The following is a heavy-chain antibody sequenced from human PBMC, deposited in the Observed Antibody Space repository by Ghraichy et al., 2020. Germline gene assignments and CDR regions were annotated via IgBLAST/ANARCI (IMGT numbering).Heavy chain of an antibody. V-gene: IGHV3-23*01. J-gene: IGHJ3*02. CDR3: AKGGWGRGVAATDAFDI. CDR1: RFTFSDYA. D-gene: IGHD6-19*01. Sequence: LSLTCAASRFTFSDYAMSWVRQAPGKGLEWVSGISGSGDYSDYADSVKGRFTISRDNAKNTIYLQMDSLRAEDTAEYYCAKGGWGRGVAATDAFDIWGQGTMVTVS. CDR2: ISGSGDYS.